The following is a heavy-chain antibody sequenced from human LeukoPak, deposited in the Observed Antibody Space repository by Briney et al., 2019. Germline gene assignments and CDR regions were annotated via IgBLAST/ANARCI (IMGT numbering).Heavy chain of an antibody. V-gene: IGHV3-7*01. D-gene: IGHD3-22*01. CDR1: GFTFSTYW. CDR2: IKQDGNEK. J-gene: IGHJ4*02. Sequence: GGSLRLSCAASGFTFSTYWMSWVRQAPGKGLEWVANIKQDGNEKYYVDSVKGRFTISRANAKNSLYLQMNSLRAEDTAVYYCARVTGYDSIGYYYVFDYWGQGTLVTVSS. CDR3: ARVTGYDSIGYYYVFDY.